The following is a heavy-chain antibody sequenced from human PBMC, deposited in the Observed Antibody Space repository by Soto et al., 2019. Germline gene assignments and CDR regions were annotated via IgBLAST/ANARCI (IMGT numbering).Heavy chain of an antibody. CDR2: ISDDGTNK. D-gene: IGHD2-2*01. CDR1: GFTFNKYA. J-gene: IGHJ3*01. Sequence: VGSLRLSCAVSGFTFNKYAMHWVRQAPGRGLERVALISDDGTNKYFLDSVKGRFSIYRDNSRNIVYLQMSRLTTEDTAVYYCAKDYLGNSKTFDVWGQGTLVTVSS. CDR3: AKDYLGNSKTFDV. V-gene: IGHV3-30*18.